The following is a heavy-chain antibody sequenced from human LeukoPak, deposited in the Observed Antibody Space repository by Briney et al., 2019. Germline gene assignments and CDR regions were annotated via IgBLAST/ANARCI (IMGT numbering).Heavy chain of an antibody. D-gene: IGHD6-13*01. V-gene: IGHV4-34*01. J-gene: IGHJ4*02. Sequence: SETLSLTCAVSGGSFSDYYWSWIRQSPGKGLEWIGEINHNGRTNYNPSLKSRVTISVDTSKNRFSLKLSSVTAADTAVYYCTRRRTSISTASTRYFDYWGQGTLVTVSS. CDR3: TRRRTSISTASTRYFDY. CDR1: GGSFSDYY. CDR2: INHNGRT.